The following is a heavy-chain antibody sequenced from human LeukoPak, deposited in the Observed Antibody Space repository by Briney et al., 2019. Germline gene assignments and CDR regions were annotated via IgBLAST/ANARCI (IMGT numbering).Heavy chain of an antibody. CDR2: IWYDGSNK. Sequence: GGSLRLSCAASGVTFSSYGMHWVRQAPGKGLEWVAVIWYDGSNKYYADSVKGRFTISRDNSKNTLYLQMNSLRAEDTAVYYCAREGIAAAGTYLDYWGQGTLVTVSS. D-gene: IGHD6-13*01. V-gene: IGHV3-33*01. J-gene: IGHJ4*02. CDR3: AREGIAAAGTYLDY. CDR1: GVTFSSYG.